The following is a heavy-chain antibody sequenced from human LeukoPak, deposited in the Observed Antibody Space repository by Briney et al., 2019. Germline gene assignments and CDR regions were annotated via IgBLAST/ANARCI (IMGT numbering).Heavy chain of an antibody. CDR3: ARDVGAGNSHHALDI. CDR1: GYKFSSYG. D-gene: IGHD3-16*01. CDR2: ISGYNGDT. Sequence: TSVKVSCEASGYKFSSYGITWVRQAPGQGLDRMGWISGYNGDTKYAGKFQGRLTVTADASTSTVYMELRSLRSDDTAVYYCARDVGAGNSHHALDIWGQGTMVTVSS. V-gene: IGHV1-18*01. J-gene: IGHJ3*02.